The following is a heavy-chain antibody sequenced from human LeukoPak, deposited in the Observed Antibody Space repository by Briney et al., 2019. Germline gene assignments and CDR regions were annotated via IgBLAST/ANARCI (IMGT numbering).Heavy chain of an antibody. CDR1: GFTFSSYS. Sequence: GGSLRLSCAASGFTFSSYSMNWVRQAPGEGLEWVSSISSSSSYIYYADSVKGRFTISRDNAKNSLYLQMNSLRAEDTAVYYCARGEGIIRRYYYDSSGYPDYWGQGTLVTVSS. D-gene: IGHD3-22*01. CDR2: ISSSSSYI. V-gene: IGHV3-21*01. CDR3: ARGEGIIRRYYYDSSGYPDY. J-gene: IGHJ4*02.